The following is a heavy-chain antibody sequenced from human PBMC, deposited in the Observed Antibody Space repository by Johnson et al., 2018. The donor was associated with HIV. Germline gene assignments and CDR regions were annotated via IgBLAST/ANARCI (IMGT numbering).Heavy chain of an antibody. V-gene: IGHV3-7*01. J-gene: IGHJ3*02. D-gene: IGHD5-18*01. CDR3: AGVRKIIGYIHAFDI. Sequence: VQLVESGGGLVQPGGSLRLSCAASGFTFSSYWMSWVRQAPGKGLEWVANIKQDGSEKYYVDSVKGRFTISRDNAKNSLYLQMNSLRAEDTAVYDCAGVRKIIGYIHAFDICGQGTLVTVSS. CDR2: IKQDGSEK. CDR1: GFTFSSYW.